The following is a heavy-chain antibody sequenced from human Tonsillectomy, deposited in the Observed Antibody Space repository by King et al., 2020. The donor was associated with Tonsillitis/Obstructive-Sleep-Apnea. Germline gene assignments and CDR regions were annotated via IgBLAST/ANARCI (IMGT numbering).Heavy chain of an antibody. CDR2: INSYNGNT. J-gene: IGHJ4*02. D-gene: IGHD3-3*01. Sequence: VQLVESGTEVKKPGASVEVSCKASGYTFTKYGISWVRQAPGQGLEWMGWINSYNGNTNSAQKLQGRVTMTTDTSTTSAYMELRSLRSDDTAVYYCARWGDFWSGYYPDYWGQGTLVTVSS. V-gene: IGHV1-18*01. CDR1: GYTFTKYG. CDR3: ARWGDFWSGYYPDY.